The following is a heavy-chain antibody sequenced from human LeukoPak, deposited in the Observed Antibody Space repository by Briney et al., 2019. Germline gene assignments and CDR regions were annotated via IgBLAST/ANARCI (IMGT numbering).Heavy chain of an antibody. Sequence: PGGSLRLSCAASGFTFSSDVMSWVRQGPGKGLEWVSSISSSGAGTFYADSVKGRFTISRDNSKNTVDLQMNSLRAEDTAVYSCARVTFGFSNYWGQGTLVTVPS. D-gene: IGHD2-21*02. CDR3: ARVTFGFSNY. J-gene: IGHJ4*02. V-gene: IGHV3-23*01. CDR1: GFTFSSDV. CDR2: ISSSGAGT.